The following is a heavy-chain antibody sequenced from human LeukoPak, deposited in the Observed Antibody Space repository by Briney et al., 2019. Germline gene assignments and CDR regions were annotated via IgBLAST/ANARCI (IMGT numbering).Heavy chain of an antibody. CDR1: GGSFSGYY. V-gene: IGHV4-34*01. J-gene: IGHJ4*02. CDR2: IYYSGST. CDR3: ARDLTVEYSSPNFDY. Sequence: SETLSLTCAVYGGSFSGYYWSWIRQPPGKGLEWIGSIYYSGSTYYNPSLKSRVTISVDTSKNQFSLKLSSVTAADTAVYYCARDLTVEYSSPNFDYWGQGTLVTVSS. D-gene: IGHD6-6*01.